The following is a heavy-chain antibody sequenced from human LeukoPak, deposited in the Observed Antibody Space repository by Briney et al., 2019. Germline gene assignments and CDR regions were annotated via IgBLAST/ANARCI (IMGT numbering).Heavy chain of an antibody. Sequence: GSLRLSCAASGFTFSSYGMSWIRQPPGKGLEWIGEINHSGSTNYNPSLKSRVTISVDTSKNQFSLKLSSVTAADTAVYYCARVRITIFGVPRYMDVWGKGTTVTVSS. CDR2: INHSGST. V-gene: IGHV4-34*01. D-gene: IGHD3-3*01. CDR3: ARVRITIFGVPRYMDV. CDR1: GFTFSSYG. J-gene: IGHJ6*03.